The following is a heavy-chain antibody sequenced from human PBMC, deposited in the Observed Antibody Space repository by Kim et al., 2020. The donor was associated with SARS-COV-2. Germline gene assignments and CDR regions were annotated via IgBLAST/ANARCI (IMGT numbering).Heavy chain of an antibody. J-gene: IGHJ4*02. Sequence: TNSNPSLKSRVTISVDTSKNQFSLKLSSVTAADTAVYYCARSIFGVVKDYWGQGTLVTVSS. V-gene: IGHV4-59*01. CDR3: ARSIFGVVKDY. D-gene: IGHD3-3*01. CDR2: T.